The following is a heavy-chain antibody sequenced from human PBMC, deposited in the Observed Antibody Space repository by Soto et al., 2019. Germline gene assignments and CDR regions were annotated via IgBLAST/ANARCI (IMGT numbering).Heavy chain of an antibody. CDR2: IIPIFGTA. CDR3: ATGDSSGYYINIDY. Sequence: SVKVSCKASGGTFSSYSISGVRQAPGQGLEWMGVIIPIFGTANYAQKFQGRVTITADESTSTAYMELSSLRSEDTAVYYRATGDSSGYYINIDYWGQGTLVTVSS. V-gene: IGHV1-69*13. CDR1: GGTFSSYS. D-gene: IGHD3-22*01. J-gene: IGHJ4*02.